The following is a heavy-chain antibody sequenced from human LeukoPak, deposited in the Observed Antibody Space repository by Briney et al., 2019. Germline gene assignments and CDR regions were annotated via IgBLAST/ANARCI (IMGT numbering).Heavy chain of an antibody. J-gene: IGHJ4*02. CDR3: ASAEPRGIIWYPY. CDR2: IYTSGNT. Sequence: PSETLSLTCTVSGGSISNFFWNWIRQPAGKGLEWVGRIYTSGNTNYNPSLKSRVTMSLDTSKNQFSLKLNSVTAADTAVYYCASAEPRGIIWYPYWGQGTLVTVSS. CDR1: GGSISNFF. V-gene: IGHV4-4*07. D-gene: IGHD6-13*01.